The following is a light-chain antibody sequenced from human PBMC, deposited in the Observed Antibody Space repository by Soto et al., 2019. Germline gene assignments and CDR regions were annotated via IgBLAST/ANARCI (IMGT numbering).Light chain of an antibody. J-gene: IGLJ2*01. CDR3: QVCDSSSDHVV. Sequence: SYELTQPPSVSVAPGKTARITCGGNNIGSKSVHWYQQKPGQAPVLVIYYDSDRPSGIPERFSGSNSGNTATLTISRVDAGDEADYYCQVCDSSSDHVVFGGGTKLTVL. CDR2: YDS. V-gene: IGLV3-21*04. CDR1: NIGSKS.